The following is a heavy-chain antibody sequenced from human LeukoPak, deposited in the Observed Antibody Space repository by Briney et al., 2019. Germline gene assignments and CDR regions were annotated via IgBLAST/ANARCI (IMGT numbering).Heavy chain of an antibody. CDR2: IYYSGGT. CDR3: ARSDSSGWFSFDY. CDR1: GGSICSYY. J-gene: IGHJ4*02. V-gene: IGHV4-59*01. Sequence: SETLSLTWTVSGGSICSYYWSWIRQPPGKGLEWIGYIYYSGGTNYNPSLKSRVTISVDTSKNQFSLKLSSVTAADTAVYYCARSDSSGWFSFDYLGQGTLVTVSS. D-gene: IGHD6-19*01.